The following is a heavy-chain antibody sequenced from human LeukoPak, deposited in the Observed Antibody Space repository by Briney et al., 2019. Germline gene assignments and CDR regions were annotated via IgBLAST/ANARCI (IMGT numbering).Heavy chain of an antibody. CDR1: GFTFSSYW. CDR3: AREGGSGWYSGWFDP. CDR2: IKKDGSEK. V-gene: IGHV3-7*01. J-gene: IGHJ5*02. Sequence: GGTLRLSCAGSGFTFSSYWMSWVRQAPGKGLEWVANIKKDGSEKKYVDSVKGRFTISRDNAENSLYLQMNSLRAEDTAVYYCAREGGSGWYSGWFDPWGQGTLVTVSS. D-gene: IGHD6-19*01.